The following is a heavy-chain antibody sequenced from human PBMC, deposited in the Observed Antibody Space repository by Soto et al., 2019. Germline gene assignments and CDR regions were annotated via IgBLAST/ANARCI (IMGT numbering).Heavy chain of an antibody. CDR1: GFTFSSYA. Sequence: GGSLRLSCAASGFTFSSYAMHWVRQAPGKGLEWVAVISYDGSNKYYADSVKGRFTISRDNSKNTLYLQMNSLRAEDTAVYYCARDNDFWSGYYDYWGQGTLVTVSS. J-gene: IGHJ4*02. D-gene: IGHD3-3*01. CDR3: ARDNDFWSGYYDY. CDR2: ISYDGSNK. V-gene: IGHV3-30*04.